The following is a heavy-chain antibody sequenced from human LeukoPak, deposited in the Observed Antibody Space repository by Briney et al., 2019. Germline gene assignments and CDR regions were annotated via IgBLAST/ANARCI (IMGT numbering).Heavy chain of an antibody. J-gene: IGHJ4*02. CDR1: GGSISSYY. V-gene: IGHV4-59*08. Sequence: SETLSLTCSVSGGSISSYYWSWIRQPPGKGLEWIGYIYYSGRTNYNPSLKSRVTISVDTPKNQFSLKLTSVSASDSAVYYCASSNWLRDANFDSWGQGTLVTVSS. CDR3: ASSNWLRDANFDS. CDR2: IYYSGRT. D-gene: IGHD6-13*01.